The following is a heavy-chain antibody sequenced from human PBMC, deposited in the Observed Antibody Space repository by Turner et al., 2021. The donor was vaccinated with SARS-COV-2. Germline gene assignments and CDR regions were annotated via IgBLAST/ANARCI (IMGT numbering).Heavy chain of an antibody. Sequence: QVQLVQSGAEGKKPGASVKVSCKASGYTFAGYYIHWVRQAPGQGLKWMGWINPNSGGKNYAQRFQGRVTMTGDTSISTAYMELSTLRSDDTSVYYCARSVSWLQSLTVDYWGQGTLVTVSS. J-gene: IGHJ4*02. CDR1: GYTFAGYY. CDR3: ARSVSWLQSLTVDY. CDR2: INPNSGGK. V-gene: IGHV1-2*02. D-gene: IGHD5-12*01.